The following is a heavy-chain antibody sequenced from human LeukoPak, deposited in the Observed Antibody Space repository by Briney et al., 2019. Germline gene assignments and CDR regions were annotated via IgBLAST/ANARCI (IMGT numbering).Heavy chain of an antibody. CDR2: IIPILGIA. V-gene: IGHV1-69*04. Sequence: SVKVSCKASGGTFSSYAISWVRQAPGQGLEWMGRIIPILGIANYAQKFQGRVTITADKSTSTAYMELRSLRSDDTAVYYCARDSFLGYDSSGSPADYWGQGTLVTVSS. CDR1: GGTFSSYA. D-gene: IGHD3-22*01. J-gene: IGHJ4*02. CDR3: ARDSFLGYDSSGSPADY.